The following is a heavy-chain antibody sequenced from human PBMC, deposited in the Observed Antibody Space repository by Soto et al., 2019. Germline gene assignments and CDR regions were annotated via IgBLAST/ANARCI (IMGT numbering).Heavy chain of an antibody. CDR1: GFTFTSYT. CDR3: TRETANCGGHCHFPY. D-gene: IGHD2-21*02. J-gene: IGHJ4*02. Sequence: QVQLVQSGAEVKKPGASVNISCKSSGFTFTSYTFHWVRQAPGQSFEWMGWINAGNGDTQFSQKFQDRVTITRDPSASSVYMEIPSLTSEDTAVYFGTRETANCGGHCHFPYWGQGTLVTVSS. CDR2: INAGNGDT. V-gene: IGHV1-3*01.